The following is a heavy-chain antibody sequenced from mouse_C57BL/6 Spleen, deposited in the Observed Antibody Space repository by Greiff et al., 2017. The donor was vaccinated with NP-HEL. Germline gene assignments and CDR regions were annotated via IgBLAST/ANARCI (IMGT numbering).Heavy chain of an antibody. CDR3: TIDSSGPMDY. V-gene: IGHV5-9-1*02. J-gene: IGHJ4*01. D-gene: IGHD3-2*02. Sequence: EVKLMESGEGLVKPGGSLKLSCAASGFTFSSYAMSWVLQTPEKRLAWVAYISSGGDYIYYADTVKGRFTISRDNARNTLYLQMSSLKSEDTAMYYCTIDSSGPMDYWGQGTSVTVSS. CDR2: ISSGGDYI. CDR1: GFTFSSYA.